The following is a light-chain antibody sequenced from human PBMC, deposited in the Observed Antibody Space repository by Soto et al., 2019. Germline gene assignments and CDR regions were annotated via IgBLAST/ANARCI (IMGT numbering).Light chain of an antibody. Sequence: DIQMTQSPYTLSASVGHRVTITCRASQSISSWLAWYQQKPGKAPNLLIYRASSLESGVPSRFSGSGTGTEFTLTISSLRPEDFATYYCQQYKSYSRTFGQGTKVDIK. CDR3: QQYKSYSRT. J-gene: IGKJ1*01. CDR1: QSISSW. V-gene: IGKV1-5*03. CDR2: RAS.